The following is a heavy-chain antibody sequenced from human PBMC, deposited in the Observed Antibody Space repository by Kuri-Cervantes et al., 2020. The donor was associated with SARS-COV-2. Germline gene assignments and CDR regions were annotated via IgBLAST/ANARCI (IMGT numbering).Heavy chain of an antibody. CDR3: ARVGDCVGDCPPRYYGMDV. CDR2: ISSSATII. CDR1: GFALSDYY. Sequence: GESLKISCAASGFALSDYYMTWIRQAPGKGLEWASHISSSATIIYYADSVEGRFTISRDNDKNTLYLQMNSLGAEDTAVYYCARVGDCVGDCPPRYYGMDVWGQGTTVTVSS. D-gene: IGHD2-21*02. J-gene: IGHJ6*02. V-gene: IGHV3-11*01.